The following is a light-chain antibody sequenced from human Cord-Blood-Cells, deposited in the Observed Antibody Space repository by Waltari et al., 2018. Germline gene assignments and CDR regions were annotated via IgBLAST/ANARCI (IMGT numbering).Light chain of an antibody. CDR1: QSVSSN. J-gene: IGKJ4*01. V-gene: IGKV3-15*01. CDR3: QQYNNWPLT. Sequence: ELVLTQSPATLSVSPAARATLSCRASQSVSSNLAWYQQKPGQAPRLLIYGASTRATGIPARFSGSGSGTEFTLTISSLQSEDFAVYYCQQYNNWPLTFGGGTKVEIK. CDR2: GAS.